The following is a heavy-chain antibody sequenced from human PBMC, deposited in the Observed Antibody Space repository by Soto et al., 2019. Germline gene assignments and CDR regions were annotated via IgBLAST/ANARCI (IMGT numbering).Heavy chain of an antibody. D-gene: IGHD6-13*01. CDR3: ARDIAAAGTEWFDP. Sequence: ASVKVSCKASGYTFTSYYMHWVRQAPGQGLEWMGIINPSGGSTSYAQKFQGRVTISVDTSKNQFSLKLSSVTAADTAVYYCARDIAAAGTEWFDPWGQGTLVTVSS. CDR1: GYTFTSYY. J-gene: IGHJ5*02. CDR2: INPSGGST. V-gene: IGHV1-46*01.